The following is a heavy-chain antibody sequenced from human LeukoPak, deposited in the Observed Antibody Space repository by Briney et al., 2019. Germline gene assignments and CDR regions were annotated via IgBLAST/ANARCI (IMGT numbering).Heavy chain of an antibody. D-gene: IGHD3-3*01. CDR2: IKQDGSEE. CDR3: AKDSNDGYYDFWSGYFSL. CDR1: GFTFSTYW. V-gene: IGHV3-7*01. J-gene: IGHJ4*02. Sequence: GGSLRLSCTASGFTFSTYWMSWVRQAPGKGLEWVANIKQDGSEEYYVDSVKGRFTISRDNAKNSLYLQMNSLRAEDTAVYYCAKDSNDGYYDFWSGYFSLWGQGTLVTVSS.